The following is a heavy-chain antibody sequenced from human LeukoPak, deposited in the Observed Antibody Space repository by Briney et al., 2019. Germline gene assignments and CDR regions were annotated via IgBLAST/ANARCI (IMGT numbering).Heavy chain of an antibody. CDR2: INHSGST. Sequence: SETLSLTCAVYGGSFSGYYWSWFRQPPGKGLEWIGEINHSGSTNYNPSLKSRVTISVDTSKNQFSLKLSSVTAADTAVYYCARQRVTTGPDYWGQGTLVTVSS. D-gene: IGHD4-17*01. V-gene: IGHV4-34*01. J-gene: IGHJ4*02. CDR1: GGSFSGYY. CDR3: ARQRVTTGPDY.